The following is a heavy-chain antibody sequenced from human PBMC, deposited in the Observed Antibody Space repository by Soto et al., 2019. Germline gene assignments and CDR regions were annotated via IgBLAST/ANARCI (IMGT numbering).Heavy chain of an antibody. V-gene: IGHV3-30*18. CDR2: ISYDGSNK. D-gene: IGHD2-2*01. J-gene: IGHJ6*02. CDR1: RFTFSSYG. Sequence: PVGSRRLSCAPSRFTFSSYGMHWVRQAPGKRLEWVAVISYDGSNKYYADSEKGRFTISRDNSKNTLYLQMNSLRAEDTAVYYCAKASHLGYCSSTSCYYYYGMDVWGQGTTVTVSS. CDR3: AKASHLGYCSSTSCYYYYGMDV.